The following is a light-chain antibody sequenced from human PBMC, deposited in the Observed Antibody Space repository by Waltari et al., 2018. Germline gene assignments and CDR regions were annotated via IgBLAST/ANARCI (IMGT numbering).Light chain of an antibody. V-gene: IGKV3D-15*01. J-gene: IGKJ4*01. CDR1: QSVSSS. Sequence: EIVMTQSPATLSLSPGERATFSCRASQSVSSSLAWYQQKPGQAPRLLIYGASSRATGIPDRFSGSGSGTEFTLTISSLEPEDVAVYYCQQNSNWPLTFGGGTKVEIK. CDR3: QQNSNWPLT. CDR2: GAS.